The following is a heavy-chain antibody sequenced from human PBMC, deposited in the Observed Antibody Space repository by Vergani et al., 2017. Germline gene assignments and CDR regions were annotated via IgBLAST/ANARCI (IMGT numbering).Heavy chain of an antibody. CDR3: ARVSTYYYGSGSYPRYYCDDGLDV. D-gene: IGHD3-10*01. V-gene: IGHV4-34*01. CDR1: GGSFSGYY. CDR2: INHSGST. Sequence: QVQLQQWGAGLLKPSETLSLTCAVYGGSFSGYYWSWIRQPPGKGLEWIGEINHSGSTNYNPSLKSRVTISVDTSKNQFSLKLSTGTAADTAVYYCARVSTYYYGSGSYPRYYCDDGLDVWGQGTMVTVSS. J-gene: IGHJ6*02.